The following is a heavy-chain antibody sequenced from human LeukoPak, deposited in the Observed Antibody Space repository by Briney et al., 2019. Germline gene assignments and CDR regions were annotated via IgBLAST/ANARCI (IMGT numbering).Heavy chain of an antibody. Sequence: PGGSLRLSCAPSGFTFSSYSMNWARQAPGKGLEWVSSISNTSRDIYYTDSVRGRFTISRDNAKNSLYLQMNTLRAEDTAVYYCARVMGYYDSSGYYYDNTFDYWGQGTVVTVSS. D-gene: IGHD3-22*01. V-gene: IGHV3-21*01. J-gene: IGHJ4*02. CDR2: ISNTSRDI. CDR1: GFTFSSYS. CDR3: ARVMGYYDSSGYYYDNTFDY.